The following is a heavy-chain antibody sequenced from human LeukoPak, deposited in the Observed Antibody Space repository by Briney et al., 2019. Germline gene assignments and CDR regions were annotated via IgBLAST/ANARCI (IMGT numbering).Heavy chain of an antibody. CDR3: ARGGSSIWRLGYYFDY. CDR1: GGSINSYY. V-gene: IGHV4-59*01. Sequence: SETLSLTCTVSGGSINSYYWNWLRQSPGQGLEWIGFIYSAGSTNYNPSLKSRVAISVDTSQNHFSLKLSSVTAADTAVYDCARGGSSIWRLGYYFDYWGQGALVTVSS. J-gene: IGHJ4*02. CDR2: IYSAGST. D-gene: IGHD6-13*01.